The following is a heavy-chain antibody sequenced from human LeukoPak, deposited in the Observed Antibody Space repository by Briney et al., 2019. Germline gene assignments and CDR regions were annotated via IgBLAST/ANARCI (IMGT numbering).Heavy chain of an antibody. Sequence: GGSLRLSCAGSGFSFSSHGMNWVRQAPGKGLEWVSGISPSGDITYYTNSVRGRFTISRDNFKNTLSLQVNSLRAEDTAMYYCAKDDDWGRYKHWGQGTLVTVSS. D-gene: IGHD3-16*01. CDR2: ISPSGDIT. J-gene: IGHJ1*01. V-gene: IGHV3-23*01. CDR3: AKDDDWGRYKH. CDR1: GFSFSSHG.